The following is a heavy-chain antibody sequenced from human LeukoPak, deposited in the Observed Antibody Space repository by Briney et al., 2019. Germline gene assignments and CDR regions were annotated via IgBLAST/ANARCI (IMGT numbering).Heavy chain of an antibody. CDR1: GYTFTGYY. D-gene: IGHD6-19*01. CDR2: INPNSGGT. CDR3: ARVGGYSSGWYNY. J-gene: IGHJ4*02. Sequence: GASVKVSCKASGYTFTGYYMHWVRQAPGQGLEWMGWINPNSGGTNYAQKFQGRVTMTRDTSISTAYMELSRLRSDDTAVYYCARVGGYSSGWYNYWGQGTLVTVSS. V-gene: IGHV1-2*02.